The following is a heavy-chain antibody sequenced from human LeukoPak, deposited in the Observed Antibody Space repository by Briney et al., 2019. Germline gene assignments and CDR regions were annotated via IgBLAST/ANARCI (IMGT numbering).Heavy chain of an antibody. CDR1: GFSISSSA. V-gene: IGHV3-23*05. J-gene: IGHJ4*02. CDR2: INNVASHI. D-gene: IGHD4-17*01. CDR3: AKLGHGDPYYFDY. Sequence: GGSLRLSCAASGFSISSSAMNWVRQAPGKGLEWVSSINNVASHIYYAGSVRGRFTISRDNSKNTLYLQMNSLRAEDTAVYYCAKLGHGDPYYFDYWGQGTLVTVSS.